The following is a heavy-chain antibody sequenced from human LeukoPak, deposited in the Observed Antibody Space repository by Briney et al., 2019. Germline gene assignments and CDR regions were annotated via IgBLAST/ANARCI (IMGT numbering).Heavy chain of an antibody. CDR2: IYASGST. Sequence: SQTLSLTCTVSGGSISTDSYYWSWIRQPAGKGLEWIGRIYASGSTNYNPSLKSRVTISVDTSKNQFSLTLRSVTAADTAVYFCARDRGYCGGDCYANDYWGQGTLVIVSS. CDR3: ARDRGYCGGDCYANDY. J-gene: IGHJ4*02. CDR1: GGSISTDSYY. D-gene: IGHD2-21*01. V-gene: IGHV4-61*02.